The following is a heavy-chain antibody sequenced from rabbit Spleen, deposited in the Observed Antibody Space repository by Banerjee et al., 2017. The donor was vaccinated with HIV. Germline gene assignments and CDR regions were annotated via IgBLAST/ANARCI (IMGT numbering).Heavy chain of an antibody. J-gene: IGHJ6*01. CDR3: ARDAGTSFSTYGMDL. CDR1: GFSFSSSYW. V-gene: IGHV1S45*01. Sequence: EESGGDLVQPEGSLTLTCTASGFSFSSSYWICWVRQAPGKGLEWIACIYAGSSGTTYYASWAKGRFSISKTSSTTVTLQMTSLTAADTATYFCARDAGTSFSTYGMDLWGQGTLVTVS. D-gene: IGHD8-1*01. CDR2: IYAGSSGTT.